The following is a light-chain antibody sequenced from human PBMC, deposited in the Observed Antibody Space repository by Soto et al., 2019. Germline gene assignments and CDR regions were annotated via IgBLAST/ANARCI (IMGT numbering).Light chain of an antibody. J-gene: IGKJ5*01. CDR1: QSVNQK. CDR3: QQFNNWPHT. CDR2: VAS. Sequence: ILFAQPPATLFVSPGERATLPLRASQSVNQKLGWYQQRTGKAPRILLYVASYRDTGIPARLSGMWSWTEYTLTISKLQAEDFEVDYCQQFNNWPHTFGQGTRLEIK. V-gene: IGKV3-15*01.